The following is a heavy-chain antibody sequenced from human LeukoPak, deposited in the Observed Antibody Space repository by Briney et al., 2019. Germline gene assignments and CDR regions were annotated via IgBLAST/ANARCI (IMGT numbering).Heavy chain of an antibody. CDR1: GGSISSYY. Sequence: SETLSLTCTVSGGSISSYYWSWIRQPAGKGLEWIGRIYHSGSTYYNPSLKSRVTISVDTSKNQFSLKLSSVTAADTAVYYCARVVVAATGGADYWGQGTLVTVSS. CDR3: ARVVVAATGGADY. J-gene: IGHJ4*02. CDR2: IYHSGST. V-gene: IGHV4-4*07. D-gene: IGHD2-15*01.